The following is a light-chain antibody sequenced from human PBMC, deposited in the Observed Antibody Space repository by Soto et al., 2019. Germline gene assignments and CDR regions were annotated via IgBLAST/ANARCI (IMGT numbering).Light chain of an antibody. J-gene: IGKJ1*01. V-gene: IGKV3-20*01. CDR3: LQDSHSPWT. CDR1: QPVRNMY. CDR2: AAS. Sequence: IVLTQSPGTLSLSPGDRATLSCRASQPVRNMYIGWYQQKPGQAPRLLVYAASTRAAGIPDRFSASGSGTDFTLTISRLEPEDFAVYYCLQDSHSPWTLCQGTKVEIK.